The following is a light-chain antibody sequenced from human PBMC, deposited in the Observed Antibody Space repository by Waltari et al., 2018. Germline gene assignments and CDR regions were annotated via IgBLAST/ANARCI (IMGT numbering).Light chain of an antibody. J-gene: IGLJ2*01. CDR2: SNN. V-gene: IGLV1-44*01. Sequence: QSVLTQPPSASGTPGQRVTISCSGSRSNIGSNTVTWYQQPPGTAPKLLIYSNNQRPSGVPDRFSGSKSGTSASLAISGLQSEDEADYYCAAWDDSLNGVVFGGGTKLTVL. CDR3: AAWDDSLNGVV. CDR1: RSNIGSNT.